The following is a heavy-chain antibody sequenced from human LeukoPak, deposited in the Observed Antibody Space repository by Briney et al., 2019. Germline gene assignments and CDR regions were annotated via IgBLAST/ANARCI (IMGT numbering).Heavy chain of an antibody. CDR1: GFTFSSYW. D-gene: IGHD2-15*01. J-gene: IGHJ4*02. CDR3: AREVACSGGSCYSRFFDY. V-gene: IGHV3-74*01. CDR2: INSDGSST. Sequence: GGSLRLSCAASGFTFSSYWMHWVRQALGKGLVWVSRINSDGSSTNYADSVKGRFTISRDNAKNTLYLQMNSLRAEDTAVYYCAREVACSGGSCYSRFFDYWGQGTLVTVSS.